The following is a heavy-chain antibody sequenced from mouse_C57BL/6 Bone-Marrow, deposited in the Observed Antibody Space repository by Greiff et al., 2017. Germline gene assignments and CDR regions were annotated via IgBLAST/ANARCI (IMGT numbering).Heavy chain of an antibody. CDR2: IDPNSGGT. D-gene: IGHD1-1*01. CDR3: AREIYYYRWDAMDY. J-gene: IGHJ4*01. CDR1: GYTFTSYW. V-gene: IGHV1-72*01. Sequence: QVQLQQPGAELVKPGASVKLSCKASGYTFTSYWMHWVKQRPGRGLEWIGRIDPNSGGTKYNEKFKSKATLTVDKPSSTAYMQLSSLTSEDSAVYDCAREIYYYRWDAMDYWGQGTSVTVSS.